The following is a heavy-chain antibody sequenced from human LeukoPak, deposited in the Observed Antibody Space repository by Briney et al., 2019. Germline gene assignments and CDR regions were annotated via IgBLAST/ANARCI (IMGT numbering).Heavy chain of an antibody. Sequence: GASVTVSFKASGGTFISYAISWVRQAPGQGLEWMGGIIPIFGTANYAQKFQGRVTITADKSTSTAYMELSSLRSEDAAVYYCARDVGITVADSFDPWGQGTLVTVSS. V-gene: IGHV1-69*06. CDR1: GGTFISYA. J-gene: IGHJ5*02. CDR2: IIPIFGTA. CDR3: ARDVGITVADSFDP. D-gene: IGHD6-13*01.